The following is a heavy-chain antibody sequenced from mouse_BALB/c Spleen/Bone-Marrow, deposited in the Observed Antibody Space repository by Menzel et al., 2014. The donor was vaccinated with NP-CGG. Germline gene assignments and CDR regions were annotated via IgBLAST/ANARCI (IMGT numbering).Heavy chain of an antibody. CDR3: ARHPYYGNYPAWFAY. J-gene: IGHJ3*01. CDR1: GFAFSSCD. Sequence: EVQRVESGGGLVKPGGSLKLSCAASGFAFSSCDMSWVRQTPEKRLEWVATISSGGSYTYYPDSVKGRFTISRDNARNTLYLQMSSLRSEDTALYYCARHPYYGNYPAWFAYWGQGTLVTVSA. D-gene: IGHD2-10*01. V-gene: IGHV5-9*02. CDR2: ISSGGSYT.